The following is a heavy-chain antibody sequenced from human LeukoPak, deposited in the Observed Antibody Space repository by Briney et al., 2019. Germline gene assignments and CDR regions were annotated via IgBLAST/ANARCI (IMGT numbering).Heavy chain of an antibody. V-gene: IGHV3-30*18. CDR1: GFIFSGYG. CDR2: MSHDGNYK. D-gene: IGHD3-9*01. Sequence: PGGSLRLSCAASGFIFSGYGMHWVRQAPGKGLEWVALMSHDGNYKHYADSVKGRFTISRDNSKNTLYLQMNSLRAEDTAVYYCAKDLGVRYFDWLIPGSDYWGQGTLVTVSS. J-gene: IGHJ4*02. CDR3: AKDLGVRYFDWLIPGSDY.